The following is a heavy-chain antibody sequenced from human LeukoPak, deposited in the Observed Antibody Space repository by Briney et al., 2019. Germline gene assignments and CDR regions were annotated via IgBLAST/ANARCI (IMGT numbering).Heavy chain of an antibody. J-gene: IGHJ3*02. CDR2: IDSDDGST. CDR3: LVILTEPTSPSPDGLDI. D-gene: IGHD2-15*01. Sequence: GGSLRLSCAASGFTFSSDWIHWVRQVPGKGLVWVSRIDSDDGSTSYADSVKGRFTISRDNAKKTLYLQMNSLRVEDTAVYYCLVILTEPTSPSPDGLDIWGQGTMVTVSS. CDR1: GFTFSSDW. V-gene: IGHV3-74*01.